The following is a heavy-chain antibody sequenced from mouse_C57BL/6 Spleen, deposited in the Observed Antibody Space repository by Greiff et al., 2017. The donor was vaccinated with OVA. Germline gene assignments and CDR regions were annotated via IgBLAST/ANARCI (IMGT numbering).Heavy chain of an antibody. CDR3: ASPSTGSRGYWYGDV. V-gene: IGHV1-81*01. J-gene: IGHJ1*03. CDR2: IYPRSGNT. CDR1: GYTFTSYG. Sequence: VQLQESGAELARPGASVKLSCKASGYTFTSYGISWVKQRTGQGLEWIGEIYPRSGNTYYNEKFKGKATLTADKSSSTAYMELRSLTSEDSAVYFCASPSTGSRGYWYGDVWGTGTTVTVSS. D-gene: IGHD1-1*01.